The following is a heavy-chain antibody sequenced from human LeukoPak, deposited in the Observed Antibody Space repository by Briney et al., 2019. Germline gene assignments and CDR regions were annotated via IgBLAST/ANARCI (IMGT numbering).Heavy chain of an antibody. CDR1: GDSVSSNSAT. V-gene: IGHV6-1*01. J-gene: IGHJ4*02. CDR2: TYYRSRWYN. CDR3: ARGDGFDY. Sequence: SQTLSLTFAISGDSVSSNSATWNWLRQSPSRGLEWLGRTYYRSRWYNHYAVSVKSRITINPDTSKNQFSLQLNSVTPEDTALYYCARGDGFDYWGQGTLVTVSS. D-gene: IGHD5-24*01.